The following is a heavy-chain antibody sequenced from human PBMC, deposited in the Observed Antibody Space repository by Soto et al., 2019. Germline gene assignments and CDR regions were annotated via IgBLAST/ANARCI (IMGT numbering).Heavy chain of an antibody. CDR2: IKSKTDGGTT. D-gene: IGHD3-10*01. V-gene: IGHV3-15*01. CDR1: GFTFTNAW. J-gene: IGHJ4*02. Sequence: EVQLVESGGGLVKPGGSLRLSCAASGFTFTNAWMSWVRQAPGKGLEWVGRIKSKTDGGTTDYAAPVEGRFTMSRDDSKNTLYLQMNSLKTEDTAGYYCTTLTWGSYAAIDYWGQGTLVTVSS. CDR3: TTLTWGSYAAIDY.